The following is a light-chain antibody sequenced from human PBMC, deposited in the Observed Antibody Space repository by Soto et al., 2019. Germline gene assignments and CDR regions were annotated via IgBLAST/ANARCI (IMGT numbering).Light chain of an antibody. V-gene: IGKV3D-7*01. J-gene: IGKJ4*01. CDR1: QSLANSF. Sequence: EILLTQWPGTLSLSPRERATRSCRASQSLANSFIAWYQQKPGQAPRLLIYDASNRATGIPARFSGSGYGTEFTLTISSLQPEDFATYYCLQDYNYPLTFGGGTKVDI. CDR3: LQDYNYPLT. CDR2: DAS.